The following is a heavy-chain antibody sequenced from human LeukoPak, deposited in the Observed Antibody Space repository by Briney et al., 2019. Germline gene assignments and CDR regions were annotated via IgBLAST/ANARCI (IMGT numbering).Heavy chain of an antibody. Sequence: VASVKVSCKASGYTFTSYGISWVRQAPGQGLEWMGWISAYNGNTNYAQKLQGRVTMTTDTSTSTAYMELRSLRSDDTAVYYCARDGGYCSGGSCYYYYYYMDVWGKGTTVTVSS. CDR1: GYTFTSYG. J-gene: IGHJ6*03. V-gene: IGHV1-18*01. D-gene: IGHD2-15*01. CDR2: ISAYNGNT. CDR3: ARDGGYCSGGSCYYYYYYMDV.